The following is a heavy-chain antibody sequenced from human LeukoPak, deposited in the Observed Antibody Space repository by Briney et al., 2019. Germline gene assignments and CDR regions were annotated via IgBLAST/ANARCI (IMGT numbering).Heavy chain of an antibody. CDR1: GFTFSSHG. CDR3: AKSRGCSSTSCLVDY. J-gene: IGHJ4*02. Sequence: GRSLRLSCAASGFTFSSHGMHWVRQAPGKGLEWVAVISYDGSNKYYADSVKGRFTISRDNSKNTLYLQMNSLRAEDTAVYYCAKSRGCSSTSCLVDYWGQGTLVTVSS. D-gene: IGHD2-2*01. V-gene: IGHV3-30*18. CDR2: ISYDGSNK.